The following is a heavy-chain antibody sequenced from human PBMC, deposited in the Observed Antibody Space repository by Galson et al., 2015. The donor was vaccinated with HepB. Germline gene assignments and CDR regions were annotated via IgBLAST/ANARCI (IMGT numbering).Heavy chain of an antibody. CDR3: AKLFCGSSTSCFLWNWFDP. Sequence: SLRLSCAASGFTFSSYAMSWVRQAPGKGLEWVSAISGSGGSTYYADSVKGRFTISRDNSKNTLYLQMNSLRAEDTAVYYCAKLFCGSSTSCFLWNWFDPWGQGTLVTVSS. D-gene: IGHD2-2*01. J-gene: IGHJ5*02. V-gene: IGHV3-23*01. CDR2: ISGSGGST. CDR1: GFTFSSYA.